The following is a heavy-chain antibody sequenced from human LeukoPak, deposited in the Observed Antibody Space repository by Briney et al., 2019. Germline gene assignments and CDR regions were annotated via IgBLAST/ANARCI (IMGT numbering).Heavy chain of an antibody. Sequence: GGSLRLSCAVSGITVSKYWMHWVRQVPGKGLVWVSRIHSDGSTTDYADSVKGRFTITRDSAKNTLYLEMNSLRVEDTAVYYCTRDANHYGGMDVWGQGPRPPSP. CDR3: TRDANHYGGMDV. CDR1: GITVSKYW. V-gene: IGHV3-74*01. CDR2: IHSDGSTT. J-gene: IGHJ6*02.